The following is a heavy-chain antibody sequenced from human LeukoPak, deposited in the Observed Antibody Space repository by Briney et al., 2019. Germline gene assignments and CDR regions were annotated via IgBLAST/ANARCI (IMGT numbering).Heavy chain of an antibody. CDR2: IYYSGST. J-gene: IGHJ4*02. D-gene: IGHD4-17*01. Sequence: SETLSLTCTVSGGSISSGSYYWSWIRQPLGKELEWIGSIYYSGSTYYNPSLKSRVTISVDTSKNQFSLKLSSVTAADTAVYYCARVARLYGDPSYFDYWGQGTLVTVSS. CDR1: GGSISSGSYY. V-gene: IGHV4-39*07. CDR3: ARVARLYGDPSYFDY.